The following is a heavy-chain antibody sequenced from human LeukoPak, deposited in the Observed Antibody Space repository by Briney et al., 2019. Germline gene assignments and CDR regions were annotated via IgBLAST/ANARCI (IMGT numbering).Heavy chain of an antibody. CDR1: GFTFDDYA. D-gene: IGHD3-10*01. CDR3: ASSNDAFHI. V-gene: IGHV3-9*01. Sequence: GGSLRLSCAASGFTFDDYAMHWVRQAPGQGLEWGSGISWNSGNIGYAYSGKVRVTMSRYNAKNSLDLQMNSLRAEDTALYYCASSNDAFHIWGEGTMVTVSS. CDR2: ISWNSGNI. J-gene: IGHJ3*02.